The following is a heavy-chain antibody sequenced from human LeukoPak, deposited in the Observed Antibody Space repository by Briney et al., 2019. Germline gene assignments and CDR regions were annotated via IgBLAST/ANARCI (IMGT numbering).Heavy chain of an antibody. D-gene: IGHD2-15*01. J-gene: IGHJ1*01. CDR1: GFTFRSYA. V-gene: IGHV3-66*01. CDR3: ARTVVVVAANLYFQH. CDR2: IYSGGST. Sequence: GGSLRLSCAASGFTFRSYAMSWVRQAPGKGLEWVSVIYSGGSTYYADSVKGRFTISRDNSKNTLYLQMNSLRAEDTAVYYCARTVVVVAANLYFQHWGQGTLVTVSS.